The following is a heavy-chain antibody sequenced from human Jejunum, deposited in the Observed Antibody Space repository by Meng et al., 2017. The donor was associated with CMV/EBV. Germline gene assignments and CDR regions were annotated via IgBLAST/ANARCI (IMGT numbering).Heavy chain of an antibody. D-gene: IGHD4-11*01. CDR3: ARSTTVTDFDS. CDR1: GYTFTNYW. CDR2: IYPGDSDT. V-gene: IGHV5-51*01. Sequence: GSGYTFTNYWIGWVRQMPGKGLECMGIIYPGDSDTKYSPSFQGQVTIPADKSINTAYLQWSSLQASDTAMYYCARSTTVTDFDSWGQGTLVTVSS. J-gene: IGHJ4*02.